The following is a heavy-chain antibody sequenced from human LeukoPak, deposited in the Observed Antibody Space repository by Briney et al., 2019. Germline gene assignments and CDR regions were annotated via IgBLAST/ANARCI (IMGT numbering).Heavy chain of an antibody. Sequence: PGGSLRLSCAASGFTFSSYAMSWVRQAPGKGLEWVSAISGSGGSTYYADSVKGRFTISRDNSKNTLYLKMNSLRAEDTAVYYCAKGPSKLGYCSGGSCYSGDYWGQGTLVTVSS. CDR2: ISGSGGST. CDR1: GFTFSSYA. D-gene: IGHD2-15*01. J-gene: IGHJ4*02. CDR3: AKGPSKLGYCSGGSCYSGDY. V-gene: IGHV3-23*01.